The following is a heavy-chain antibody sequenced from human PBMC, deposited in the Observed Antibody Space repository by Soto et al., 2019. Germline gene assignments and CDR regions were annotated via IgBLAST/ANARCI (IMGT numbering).Heavy chain of an antibody. CDR2: IIPIFGTA. Sequence: QVQLVQSGAEVKKPGSSVKVSCKASGGTFSSYAISWVRQAPGQGLEWMGGIIPIFGTANYAQKFQGRVTITADEATSTAYMELSSLRAEDTAVYYCARLDYYGSGSYNWFDPWGQGTLVTVSS. V-gene: IGHV1-69*12. CDR3: ARLDYYGSGSYNWFDP. CDR1: GGTFSSYA. J-gene: IGHJ5*02. D-gene: IGHD3-10*01.